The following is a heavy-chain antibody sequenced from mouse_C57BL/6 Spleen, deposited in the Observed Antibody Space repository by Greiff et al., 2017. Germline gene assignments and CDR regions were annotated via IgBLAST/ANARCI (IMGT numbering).Heavy chain of an antibody. CDR1: GYTFTDYY. V-gene: IGHV1-19*01. Sequence: EVKLQESGPVLVKPGASVKMSCKASGYTFTDYYMNWVEQSHGKSLEWIGVINPYNGGTSYNQKFKGKATLTVDKSSSTAYMELNSLTSEDSAVYYCARTGLLFDYWGQGTTLTVSS. CDR2: INPYNGGT. CDR3: ARTGLLFDY. D-gene: IGHD2-13*01. J-gene: IGHJ2*01.